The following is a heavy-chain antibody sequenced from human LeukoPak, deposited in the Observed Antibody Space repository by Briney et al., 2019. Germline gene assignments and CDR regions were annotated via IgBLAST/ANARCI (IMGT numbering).Heavy chain of an antibody. CDR2: INPSGDIT. Sequence: SVKVSCKASAYTFTSYYIHWVRQAPGQGLEWMGIINPSGDITSYAQKFQGRVTMTRDTSTSTVYMELSSLRSDDTAVYYCARVSVAGTPFDYWGQGTLVTVSS. D-gene: IGHD6-19*01. CDR1: AYTFTSYY. CDR3: ARVSVAGTPFDY. J-gene: IGHJ4*02. V-gene: IGHV1-46*01.